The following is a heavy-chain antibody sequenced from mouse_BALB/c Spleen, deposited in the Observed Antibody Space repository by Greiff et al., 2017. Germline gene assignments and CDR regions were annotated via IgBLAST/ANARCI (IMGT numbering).Heavy chain of an antibody. J-gene: IGHJ1*01. Sequence: EVQRVESGPGLVKPSQSLSLTCSVTGYSITSGYYWNWIRQFPGNKLEWMGYISYDGSNNYNPSLKNRISITRDTSKNQFFLKLNSVTTEDTATYYCASSSWYFDVWGAGTTVTVSS. CDR1: GYSITSGYY. D-gene: IGHD1-1*01. V-gene: IGHV3-6*02. CDR2: ISYDGSN. CDR3: ASSSWYFDV.